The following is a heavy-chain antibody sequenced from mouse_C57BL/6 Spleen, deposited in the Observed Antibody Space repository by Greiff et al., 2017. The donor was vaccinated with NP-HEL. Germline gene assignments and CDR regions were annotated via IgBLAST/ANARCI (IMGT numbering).Heavy chain of an antibody. D-gene: IGHD2-1*01. V-gene: IGHV1-55*01. CDR2: IYPGSGST. J-gene: IGHJ1*03. CDR1: GYTFTSYW. CDR3: ARFYGNSGYFDV. Sequence: VQLQQSGAELVKPGASVKMSCKASGYTFTSYWITWVKQRPGQGLEWIGDIYPGSGSTNYNEKFKSKATLTVDTSSSTAYMQLSSLTSEDSAVYYCARFYGNSGYFDVWGTGTTVTVSS.